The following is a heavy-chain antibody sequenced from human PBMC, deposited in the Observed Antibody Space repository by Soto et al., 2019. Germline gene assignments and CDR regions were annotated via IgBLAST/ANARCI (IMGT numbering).Heavy chain of an antibody. CDR2: ISGSGGST. J-gene: IGHJ4*02. CDR1: GFTFSSYA. Sequence: GGSLRLSCAASGFTFSSYAMSWVRQAPGKGLEWVSAISGSGGSTYYADSVKGRFTISRDNSKNTLYLQMNSLRAEDTAVYYCARNYDFWSGPAPHWGQGTLVTVSS. V-gene: IGHV3-23*01. D-gene: IGHD3-3*01. CDR3: ARNYDFWSGPAPH.